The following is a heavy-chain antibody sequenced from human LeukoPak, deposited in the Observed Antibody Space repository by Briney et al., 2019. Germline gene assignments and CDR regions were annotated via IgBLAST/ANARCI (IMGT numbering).Heavy chain of an antibody. CDR1: GFTFSSYS. Sequence: PGGSLRLSCAASGFTFSSYSMNWVRQAPGKGLEWVSSISSSSSYIYYADSVKGRFTISRDNAKNSLYLQMNSLRAEDTAVYYCARVSGGYSYLTNAFDIWGQGTMVTVSS. D-gene: IGHD5-18*01. CDR2: ISSSSSYI. J-gene: IGHJ3*02. CDR3: ARVSGGYSYLTNAFDI. V-gene: IGHV3-21*01.